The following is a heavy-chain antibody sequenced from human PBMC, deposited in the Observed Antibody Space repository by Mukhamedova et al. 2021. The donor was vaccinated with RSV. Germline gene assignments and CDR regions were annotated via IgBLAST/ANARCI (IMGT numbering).Heavy chain of an antibody. CDR3: ATGLIAVAGTGYYFDY. D-gene: IGHD6-19*01. CDR2: FDPEDGET. J-gene: IGHJ4*02. Sequence: WVRQAPGKGLEWMGGFDPEDGETIYAQQFQGRVTMTEDTSTDTAYMELSRLRSEDTAVYYCATGLIAVAGTGYYFDYWGQGTLVT. V-gene: IGHV1-24*01.